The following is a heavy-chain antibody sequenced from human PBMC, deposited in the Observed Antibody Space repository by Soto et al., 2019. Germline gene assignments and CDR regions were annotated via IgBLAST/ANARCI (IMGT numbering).Heavy chain of an antibody. CDR2: IYYSGST. Sequence: SETLSLTCTVSGGSISSGGYYWSWIRQHPGKGLEWIGYIYYSGSTYYNQSLKSRVTISVDTSKNQFYLKLSSVTAADTAVHYCARDPGYSNYDWFDPWGQGILVTVSS. CDR1: GGSISSGGYY. CDR3: ARDPGYSNYDWFDP. D-gene: IGHD4-4*01. J-gene: IGHJ5*02. V-gene: IGHV4-31*03.